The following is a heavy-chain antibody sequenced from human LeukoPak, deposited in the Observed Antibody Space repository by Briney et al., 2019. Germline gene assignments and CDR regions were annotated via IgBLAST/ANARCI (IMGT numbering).Heavy chain of an antibody. J-gene: IGHJ4*02. V-gene: IGHV3-21*01. Sequence: GGSLRLSCAASGFTFSSYSMNWVRQAPGKGLEWVSSISGSSYYIYYADSVKGRFTISRDNAKNSLYLQMNSLRAEDTAVYYCAKVGPYDFWSGYYLDYWGQGTLVTVSS. CDR2: ISGSSYYI. D-gene: IGHD3-3*01. CDR3: AKVGPYDFWSGYYLDY. CDR1: GFTFSSYS.